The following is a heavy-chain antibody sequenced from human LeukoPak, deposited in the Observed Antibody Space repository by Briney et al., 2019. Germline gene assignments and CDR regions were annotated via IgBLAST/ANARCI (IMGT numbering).Heavy chain of an antibody. D-gene: IGHD6-13*01. J-gene: IGHJ4*02. Sequence: GESLKISCKGSGYSFTRYWISWVRQMPGKGLEWMGRIYPSDSYTNYSASFQGRVTISADKSISTAYLQWSSLKASDTAVYYCARHVPYTSSWYFDYWGQGTLVTVSS. CDR3: ARHVPYTSSWYFDY. V-gene: IGHV5-10-1*01. CDR1: GYSFTRYW. CDR2: IYPSDSYT.